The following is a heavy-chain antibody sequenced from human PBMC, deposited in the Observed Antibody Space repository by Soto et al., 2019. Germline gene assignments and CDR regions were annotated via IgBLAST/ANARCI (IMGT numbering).Heavy chain of an antibody. D-gene: IGHD3-3*01. CDR3: ARVSSYYDFWSGPSDAFDI. J-gene: IGHJ3*02. CDR2: INAGNGNT. V-gene: IGHV1-3*01. CDR1: GYTFTSYA. Sequence: ASVKVSCKASGYTFTSYAMHWVRQAPGQRLEWMGWINAGNGNTKYSQKFQGRVTITRDTSASTAYMELSSLRSEDTAVYYCARVSSYYDFWSGPSDAFDIWGQGTMVTDSS.